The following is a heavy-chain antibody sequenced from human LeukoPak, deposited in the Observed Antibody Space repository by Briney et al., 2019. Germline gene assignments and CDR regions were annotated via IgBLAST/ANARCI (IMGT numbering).Heavy chain of an antibody. CDR1: GFTSSTYI. D-gene: IGHD5-12*01. V-gene: IGHV3-21*05. CDR3: ARDGDVVPTYDY. CDR2: ISSSSGPI. Sequence: GGSLRLSCAASGFTSSTYIMNCVRQAPGKGLEWVSYISSSSGPIYYADSVKGRFTISRDNAKNSLYLQMNSLRAEDTAVYYCARDGDVVPTYDYWGQGTLVTVSS. J-gene: IGHJ4*02.